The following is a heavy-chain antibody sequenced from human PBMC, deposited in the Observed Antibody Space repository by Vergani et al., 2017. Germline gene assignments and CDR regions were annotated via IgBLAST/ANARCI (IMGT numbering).Heavy chain of an antibody. V-gene: IGHV3-53*02. CDR2: IYSGGST. D-gene: IGHD6-13*01. J-gene: IGHJ4*02. Sequence: EVQLVETGGGLIQPGGSLRLSCAASGFTVSSNYMSWVRQAPGKGLEWVSVIYSGGSTYYADSVKGRFTISRDNSKNTLYLQMNSLRAEDTAVYYCAKDLGYSSSWYFDYWGQGTLVTISS. CDR1: GFTVSSNY. CDR3: AKDLGYSSSWYFDY.